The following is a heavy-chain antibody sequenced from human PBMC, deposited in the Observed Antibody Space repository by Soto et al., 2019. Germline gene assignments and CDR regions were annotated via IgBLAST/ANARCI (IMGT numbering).Heavy chain of an antibody. Sequence: QVQLVESGGILVKPGGSLRLSCAASGFSFSDFSMTWIRQAPGKGLEWVSYITSGGTTTYYADSVKGRFTICRDNAKNTLFLQMNSLRVEDTAVYYCARETDAYDSSGLDYWGQGTLVTVSS. V-gene: IGHV3-11*01. J-gene: IGHJ4*02. CDR1: GFSFSDFS. D-gene: IGHD3-22*01. CDR3: ARETDAYDSSGLDY. CDR2: ITSGGTTT.